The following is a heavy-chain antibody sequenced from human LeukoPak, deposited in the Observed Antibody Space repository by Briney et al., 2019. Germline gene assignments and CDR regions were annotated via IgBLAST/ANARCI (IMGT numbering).Heavy chain of an antibody. CDR2: ISYDGSNQ. CDR1: GFTFSSYA. V-gene: IGHV3-30-3*01. D-gene: IGHD1/OR15-1a*01. J-gene: IGHJ4*02. Sequence: GGSLRLSCAASGFTFSSYAMHWVHQAPDKGLEWVAVISYDGSNQYYADSVRGRFTISRDNSKNTLYLQMNSLRAEDTAVYYCAKAPTIDYWGQGTLVTVSS. CDR3: AKAPTIDY.